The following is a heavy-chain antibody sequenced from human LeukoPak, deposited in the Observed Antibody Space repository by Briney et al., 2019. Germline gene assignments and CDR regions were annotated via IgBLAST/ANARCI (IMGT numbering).Heavy chain of an antibody. CDR2: IYPRDSDT. CDR3: ARGESAMATRKAGFDY. D-gene: IGHD5-24*01. V-gene: IGHV5-51*01. J-gene: IGHJ4*02. CDR1: GYDFANSW. Sequence: GESLKISCTASGYDFANSWIGWVRQMPGKGLEWMGIIYPRDSDTIYSPSFQGQVTISADKSIRTAYLQRSSLTASDTAIYYCARGESAMATRKAGFDYWGQGTLVTVSS.